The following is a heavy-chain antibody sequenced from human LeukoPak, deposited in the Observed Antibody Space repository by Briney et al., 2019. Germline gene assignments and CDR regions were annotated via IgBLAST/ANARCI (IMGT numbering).Heavy chain of an antibody. Sequence: SETLSLTCTVSGYSISSGYYWGWIRQPPGKGLEWIGNIYHSGSTYYNPSLKGRVTISVDTSKNQFSLKLSSVTAADTAVYYCARHQWVPAFDIWGQGTMVTVSS. V-gene: IGHV4-38-2*02. J-gene: IGHJ3*02. CDR2: IYHSGST. CDR1: GYSISSGYY. D-gene: IGHD1-26*01. CDR3: ARHQWVPAFDI.